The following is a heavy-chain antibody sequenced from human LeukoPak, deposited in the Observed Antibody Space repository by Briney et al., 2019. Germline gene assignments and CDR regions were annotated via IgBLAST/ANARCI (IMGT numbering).Heavy chain of an antibody. V-gene: IGHV3-23*01. J-gene: IGHJ4*02. CDR2: ISGSGGST. CDR1: GFTFNNYA. Sequence: GGSLRLSCAASGFTFNNYAMSWVRQAPGKGLEWVSVISGSGGSTYYADSVKGRFTISRDNSKNTLCLQMNSLRAEDTAVYYCAKAKQWLAPFDYWGQGTLVTVSS. CDR3: AKAKQWLAPFDY. D-gene: IGHD6-19*01.